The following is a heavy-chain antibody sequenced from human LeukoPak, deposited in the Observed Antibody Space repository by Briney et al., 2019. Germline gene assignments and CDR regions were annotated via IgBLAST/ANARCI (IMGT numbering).Heavy chain of an antibody. CDR3: ASGSFGVY. V-gene: IGHV3-30-3*01. CDR2: ISYDGSNK. D-gene: IGHD3-10*01. CDR1: GFTFSSYA. J-gene: IGHJ4*02. Sequence: GGSLRLSCAASGFTFSSYAMHWVRQAPGKGLEWVAVISYDGSNKYYADSVKGRFTISRDNAKNSLYLQMNSLRAEDTAVYYCASGSFGVYWGQGTPVTVSS.